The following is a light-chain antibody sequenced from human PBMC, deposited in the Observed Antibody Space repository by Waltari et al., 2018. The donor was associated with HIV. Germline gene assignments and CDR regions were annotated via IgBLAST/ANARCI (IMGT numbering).Light chain of an antibody. V-gene: IGLV3-21*02. CDR1: NIGSHG. Sequence: SYVLTQPPSASVAPGQTARITRGGDNIGSHGHHCYKSNPNQAPALVVYEDSDRAPGVPERFSGSRTWNTATPTISRVEAGDEADIICQVYDSSTDLRVFGGGTKL. CDR2: EDS. CDR3: QVYDSSTDLRV. J-gene: IGLJ2*01.